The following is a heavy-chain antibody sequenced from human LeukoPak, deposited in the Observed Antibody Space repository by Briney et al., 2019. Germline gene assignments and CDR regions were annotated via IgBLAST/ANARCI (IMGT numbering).Heavy chain of an antibody. D-gene: IGHD2-15*01. J-gene: IGHJ5*02. V-gene: IGHV1-2*02. CDR3: SRWASGGKP. CDR2: INPNSGGT. Sequence: ASLKVSCKASVYTFTGYYMHSVRQAPGQGLEWMGWINPNSGGTNYAQKFQGRVTMTRDTSIRTAYMELCSRRSDETAVYYFSRWASGGKPWGQGTLVTVSS. CDR1: VYTFTGYY.